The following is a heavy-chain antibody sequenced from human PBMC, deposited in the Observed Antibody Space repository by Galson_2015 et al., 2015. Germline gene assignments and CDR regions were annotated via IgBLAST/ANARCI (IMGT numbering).Heavy chain of an antibody. D-gene: IGHD2-15*01. V-gene: IGHV5-51*01. CDR3: ARQPPCDGGSCHDYYYYYIDV. CDR1: GYSFPSYW. Sequence: QSGAEVKKPGESLKISCKGSGYSFPSYWIGWVRQMPGKGLEWMGIIYPDKSDTRYSPSFQGQVTISADKSISTAYLQWSSLKASDTAMYYCARQPPCDGGSCHDYYYYYIDVWGKGTTVTVSS. J-gene: IGHJ6*03. CDR2: IYPDKSDT.